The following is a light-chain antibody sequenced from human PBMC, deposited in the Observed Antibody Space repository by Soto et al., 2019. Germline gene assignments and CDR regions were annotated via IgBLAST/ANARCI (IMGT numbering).Light chain of an antibody. Sequence: QSVLTQPASVSGSPGQSITISCTGTSSDLGGYNYVSWYQQHPGKAPKLLIYEVSHRPSGVSNRFSGSKSGNTASLTISGLQAEDEADYYCSSFVGSNIFVFGSGTKVTVL. CDR2: EVS. V-gene: IGLV2-14*01. CDR3: SSFVGSNIFV. CDR1: SSDLGGYNY. J-gene: IGLJ1*01.